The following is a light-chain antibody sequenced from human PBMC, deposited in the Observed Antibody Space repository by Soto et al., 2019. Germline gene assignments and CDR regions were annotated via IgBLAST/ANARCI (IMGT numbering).Light chain of an antibody. Sequence: DIVMTQSPDSLAVSLGERATINCKSSQSVLSSSNNKTHLAWYQQKPGQPPELLIYWASTRESGVPDRFSGSGSGTDFTLTISSLQAEDVAVYYCQQYYGPPVTFGPGTKVDIK. J-gene: IGKJ3*01. CDR2: WAS. V-gene: IGKV4-1*01. CDR3: QQYYGPPVT. CDR1: QSVLSSSNNKTH.